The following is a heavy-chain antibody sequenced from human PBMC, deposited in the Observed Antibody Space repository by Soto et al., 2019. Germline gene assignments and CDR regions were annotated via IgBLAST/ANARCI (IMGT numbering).Heavy chain of an antibody. J-gene: IGHJ4*02. CDR3: ARDGRVGELSLGY. V-gene: IGHV1-46*01. CDR1: GYTFTSYY. D-gene: IGHD3-16*02. CDR2: INPSGGST. Sequence: QVQLVQSGAEVKKPGASVKVSCKASGYTFTSYYMHWVRQAPGQGLEWMGIINPSGGSTSYAQKFQGKGXXTXEXXTSTVYMELGCLRSEDAAVYYCARDGRVGELSLGYWGQGTLVTVSS.